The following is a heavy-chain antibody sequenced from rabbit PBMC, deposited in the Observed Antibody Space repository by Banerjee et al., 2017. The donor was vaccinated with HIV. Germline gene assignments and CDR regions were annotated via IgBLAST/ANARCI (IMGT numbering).Heavy chain of an antibody. J-gene: IGHJ4*01. CDR3: ARTYTSSGSGFNL. CDR2: INTGSGNT. CDR1: GFSVSSYYY. D-gene: IGHD1-1*01. V-gene: IGHV1S40*01. Sequence: QSLEESGGDLVKPGASLTLTCTASGFSVSSYYYMCWVRQAPGKGLEWIGCINTGSGNTYYASWAKGRFTISRTSSTTMTLQMTSLTAADTATYFCARTYTSSGSGFNLWGQGTLVTV.